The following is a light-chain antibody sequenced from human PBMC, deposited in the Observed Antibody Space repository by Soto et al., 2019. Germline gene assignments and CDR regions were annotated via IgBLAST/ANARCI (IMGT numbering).Light chain of an antibody. CDR1: NIGSKT. Sequence: SYELAQPPSVSVAPGQTAAISCGGNNIGSKTVHWYQQKPGQAPVLVVFDDSDRPSGIPERFSGSNSGNTATLTISRVEAGYEADYYCQVWDDTSEWVFGGGTKLTVL. CDR3: QVWDDTSEWV. CDR2: DDS. J-gene: IGLJ3*02. V-gene: IGLV3-21*02.